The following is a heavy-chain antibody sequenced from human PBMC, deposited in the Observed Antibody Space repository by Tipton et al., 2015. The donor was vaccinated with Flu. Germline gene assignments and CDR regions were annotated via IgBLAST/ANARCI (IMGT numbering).Heavy chain of an antibody. D-gene: IGHD4-11*01. J-gene: IGHJ5*02. CDR2: IRYGGSS. CDR3: ARYPESNYHWFGP. Sequence: TLSLTCTVSGGSISTSGYYWGWIRQPPGKGLEWIGSIRYGGSSYYTPSLKSRVTISLDMSKDQFSLKLASVTAADTAVYYCARYPESNYHWFGPWGQGALVTVSS. CDR1: GGSISTSGYY. V-gene: IGHV4-39*07.